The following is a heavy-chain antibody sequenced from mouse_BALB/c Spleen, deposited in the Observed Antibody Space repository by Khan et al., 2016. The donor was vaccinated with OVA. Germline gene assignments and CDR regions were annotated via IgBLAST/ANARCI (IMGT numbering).Heavy chain of an antibody. CDR2: IWSDGST. V-gene: IGHV2-6-1*01. Sequence: VQLQESGPGLAAPSQSLSITCTISGFSLTNYGVHWIRQPPGKGLEWPAVIWSDGSTTYNSALKSRLTITKDNSQSQVFLKMNSLQTDDTAIYFCARQPYYHYNIMDYWGQGTSVTVSS. J-gene: IGHJ4*01. D-gene: IGHD2-10*01. CDR1: GFSLTNYG. CDR3: ARQPYYHYNIMDY.